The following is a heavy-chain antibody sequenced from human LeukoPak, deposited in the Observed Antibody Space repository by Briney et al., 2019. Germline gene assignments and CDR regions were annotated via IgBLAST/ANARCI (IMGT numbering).Heavy chain of an antibody. D-gene: IGHD6-19*01. V-gene: IGHV4-34*01. CDR3: ARGTSYSSHLDY. Sequence: SETLSLTCAVYGGSFSGHYWSWLRQPPGKRLEWIGEINHSGSTNYNPSLKSRVTISVDTSKNQFSLKLSSVTAADTAVYYCARGTSYSSHLDYWGQGTLVTVSS. CDR2: INHSGST. CDR1: GGSFSGHY. J-gene: IGHJ4*02.